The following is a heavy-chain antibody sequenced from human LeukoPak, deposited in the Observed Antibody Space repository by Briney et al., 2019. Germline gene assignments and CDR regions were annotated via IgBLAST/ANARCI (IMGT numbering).Heavy chain of an antibody. J-gene: IGHJ6*01. V-gene: IGHV3-23*01. CDR2: ISGSGDKT. CDR3: AKMKGHPLQKYYMDV. Sequence: PGGTLRLSCAASGFTFSGFAMSWVRRTPGKGLEWVSGISGSGDKTLYAASVKGRFTISRDNSKNTLYLEMNSLRAEDTAIYYCAKMKGHPLQKYYMDVWGQGTTVTVSS. CDR1: GFTFSGFA. D-gene: IGHD2/OR15-2a*01.